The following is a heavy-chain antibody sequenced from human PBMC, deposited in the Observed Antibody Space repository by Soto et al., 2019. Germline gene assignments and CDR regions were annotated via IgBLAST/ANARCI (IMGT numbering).Heavy chain of an antibody. CDR2: TYYRSKWYN. D-gene: IGHD1-7*01. CDR3: ARDGWNYEGIIYYYGMDV. Sequence: SQTLSLTCAISGDSVSSNSAAWNWIRQSPSRGLEWLGRTYYRSKWYNDYAVSVKSRITINPDTSKNQFSLQLNSVTPEDTAVYYCARDGWNYEGIIYYYGMDVWGQGTTVTVSS. V-gene: IGHV6-1*01. CDR1: GDSVSSNSAA. J-gene: IGHJ6*02.